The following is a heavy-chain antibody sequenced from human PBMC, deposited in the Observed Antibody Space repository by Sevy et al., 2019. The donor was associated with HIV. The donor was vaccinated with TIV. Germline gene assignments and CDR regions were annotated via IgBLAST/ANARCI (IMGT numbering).Heavy chain of an antibody. D-gene: IGHD4-17*01. CDR1: GFTFSSYG. J-gene: IGHJ6*02. CDR3: AKDRFRLDGDYVNPYYYGMDV. CDR2: ISYDGSNK. Sequence: GGSLRLSCAASGFTFSSYGMHWVRQAPGKGLEWVAVISYDGSNKYYADSVKGRFTISRDNSKNTLYLQMNSLRAEDTAVYYCAKDRFRLDGDYVNPYYYGMDVCGQGTTVTVSS. V-gene: IGHV3-30*18.